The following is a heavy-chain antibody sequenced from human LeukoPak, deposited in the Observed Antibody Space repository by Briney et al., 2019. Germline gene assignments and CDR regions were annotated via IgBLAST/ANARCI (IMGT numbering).Heavy chain of an antibody. CDR3: AKGLRLSIAGKFDP. D-gene: IGHD6-6*01. Sequence: GGSLRLSCASSGFTFDDYAMRWVRHAPGKGLEWVSGISWNSGNIAYADSVKGRFTISRDNAKNSLSLQMNSLRAEDTALYYCAKGLRLSIAGKFDPWGQGTLVTVSS. CDR1: GFTFDDYA. J-gene: IGHJ5*02. CDR2: ISWNSGNI. V-gene: IGHV3-9*01.